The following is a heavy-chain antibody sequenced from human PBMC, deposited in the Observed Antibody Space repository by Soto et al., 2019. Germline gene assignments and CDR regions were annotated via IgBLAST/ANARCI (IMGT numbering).Heavy chain of an antibody. CDR3: ARSPLRDCSGGSCYNWFDP. D-gene: IGHD2-15*01. CDR1: GDSISSYY. Sequence: AETLSLTCAGSGDSISSYYLSWIRQPPGKGLEWIGYIYYSGSTNYNPSLKSRVTISVDTSKNQFSLKLSSVTVADTAVYYCARSPLRDCSGGSCYNWFDPWGQGTLVTVSS. J-gene: IGHJ5*02. CDR2: IYYSGST. V-gene: IGHV4-59*08.